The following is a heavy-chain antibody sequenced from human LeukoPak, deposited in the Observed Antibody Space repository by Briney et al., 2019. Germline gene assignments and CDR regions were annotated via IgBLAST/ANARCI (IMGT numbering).Heavy chain of an antibody. J-gene: IGHJ6*02. CDR3: ARDQGRGIAAAGTSYYGMDV. D-gene: IGHD6-13*01. CDR2: ISYDGSNK. V-gene: IGHV3-30-3*01. Sequence: PGGSLRLSCAASGFTFSSYAMHWVRQAPGKGLEWVAVISYDGSNKYYADPVKGRFTISRDNSKNTLYLQMNSLRAEDTAVYYCARDQGRGIAAAGTSYYGMDVWGQGTTVTVSS. CDR1: GFTFSSYA.